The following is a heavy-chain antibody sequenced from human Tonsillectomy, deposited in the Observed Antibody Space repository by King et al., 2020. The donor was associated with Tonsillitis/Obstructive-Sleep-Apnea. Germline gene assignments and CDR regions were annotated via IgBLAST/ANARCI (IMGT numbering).Heavy chain of an antibody. V-gene: IGHV3-21*01. Sequence: VQLVESGGGLVKPGGTLRLSCAASGFTFSYYNMNWVRQAPGKGLEWVSSISSTSNYIYYADSVKVRFTISRDNAKNSLYLQMNSLRAEDTAVYYCARESKIAAQGAFDIWGQGTMVTVSS. CDR1: GFTFSYYN. D-gene: IGHD6-6*01. J-gene: IGHJ3*02. CDR3: ARESKIAAQGAFDI. CDR2: ISSTSNYI.